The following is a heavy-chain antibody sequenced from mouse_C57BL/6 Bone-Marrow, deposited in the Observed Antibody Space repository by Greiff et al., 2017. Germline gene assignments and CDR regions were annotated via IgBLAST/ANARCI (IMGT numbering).Heavy chain of an antibody. CDR3: ARIYYFDY. V-gene: IGHV1-50*01. J-gene: IGHJ2*01. CDR2: IDPSDSYT. Sequence: QVHVKQPGAELVKPGASVKLSCKASGYTFTSYWMRWVKQRPGQGLEWIGEIDPSDSYTNYNQKFKGKATLTVDTSSSTAYMQLSSLTSEDSAVYYCARIYYFDYWGQGTTLTVSS. CDR1: GYTFTSYW.